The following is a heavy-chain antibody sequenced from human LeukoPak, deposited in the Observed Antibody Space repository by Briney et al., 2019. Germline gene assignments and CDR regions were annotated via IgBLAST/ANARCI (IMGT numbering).Heavy chain of an antibody. V-gene: IGHV3-48*02. D-gene: IGHD5-24*01. CDR3: ARDRGDGYDY. CDR1: GFTFSSYN. J-gene: IGHJ4*02. CDR2: ITSSSTTI. Sequence: SGGSLRLSCAASGFTFSSYNMNWVRPAPGKGLEWVSYITSSSTTIYYADSVKGRFTISRDNAKNSLYLQMNSLSDEDTAVYYCARDRGDGYDYWGQGTLVTVSS.